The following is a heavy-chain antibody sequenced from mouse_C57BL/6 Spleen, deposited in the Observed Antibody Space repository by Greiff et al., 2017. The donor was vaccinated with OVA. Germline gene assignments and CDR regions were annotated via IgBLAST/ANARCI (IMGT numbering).Heavy chain of an antibody. CDR3: ARDYSNYPAWFAY. Sequence: EVHLVESGGGLVKPGGSLKLSCAASGFTFSSYAMSWVRQTPEKRLEWVATISDGGSYTYYPDNVKGRFTISRDNAKNNLYLQMSHLKSEDTAMYYCARDYSNYPAWFAYWGQGTLVTVSA. CDR1: GFTFSSYA. CDR2: ISDGGSYT. J-gene: IGHJ3*01. V-gene: IGHV5-4*01. D-gene: IGHD2-5*01.